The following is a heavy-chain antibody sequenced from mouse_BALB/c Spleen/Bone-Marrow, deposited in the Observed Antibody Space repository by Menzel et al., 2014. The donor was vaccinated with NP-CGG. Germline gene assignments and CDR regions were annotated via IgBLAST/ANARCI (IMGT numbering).Heavy chain of an antibody. CDR3: AREADGYYVGAMDY. V-gene: IGHV1-14*01. CDR1: GYTFSSYV. CDR2: INSYNDGT. D-gene: IGHD2-3*01. Sequence: EVQLQQSGPELGKPGASVKMSCKASGYTFSSYVIHWVKQKPGQGLEWIGYINSYNDGTKYNEKFKGKATLTSDKSSSTAYIDLSSQTSEDSAVYYCAREADGYYVGAMDYWGQGTSVTVSS. J-gene: IGHJ4*01.